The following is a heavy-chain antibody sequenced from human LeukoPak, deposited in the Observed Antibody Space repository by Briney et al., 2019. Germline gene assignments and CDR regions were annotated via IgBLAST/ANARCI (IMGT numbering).Heavy chain of an antibody. Sequence: SVKVSCKASGGTFSSYAISWVRQAPGQGLEWMGRIIPILGTANYAQKFQGRVTITTDESTSTAYMELSSLRSEDTAVYYCASEYYDFWSGSDWFDPWGQGTLVTVSS. D-gene: IGHD3-3*01. V-gene: IGHV1-69*11. CDR1: GGTFSSYA. J-gene: IGHJ5*02. CDR3: ASEYYDFWSGSDWFDP. CDR2: IIPILGTA.